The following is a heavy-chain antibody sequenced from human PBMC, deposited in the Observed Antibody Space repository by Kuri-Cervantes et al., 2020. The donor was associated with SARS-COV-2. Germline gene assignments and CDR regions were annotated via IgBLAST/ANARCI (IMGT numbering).Heavy chain of an antibody. CDR1: GFTFSSYW. D-gene: IGHD3-22*01. V-gene: IGHV3-7*01. Sequence: GESLKISCAASGFTFSSYWMSWVRQAPGKGLEWVANIKQDGSEKYYVDSVKGRFTISRDNAKNSLYLQMNSLRAEDTAVYYCARDQRPTFYYDSSEGAFDIWGQGTMVTVSS. CDR3: ARDQRPTFYYDSSEGAFDI. J-gene: IGHJ3*02. CDR2: IKQDGSEK.